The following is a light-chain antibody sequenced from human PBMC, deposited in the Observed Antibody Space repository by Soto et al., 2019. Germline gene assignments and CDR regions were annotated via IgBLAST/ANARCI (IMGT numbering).Light chain of an antibody. CDR3: RQYNSYPRT. CDR2: DAS. CDR1: QSISSW. Sequence: DIQITQSPSTLSASVGDRVTISCRASQSISSWLAWYQQTPGKAPKLLIYDASSLESGVPSRFRGSGAGTECTLTISSLQPDDFATYCCRQYNSYPRTFGQGTKV. V-gene: IGKV1-5*01. J-gene: IGKJ1*01.